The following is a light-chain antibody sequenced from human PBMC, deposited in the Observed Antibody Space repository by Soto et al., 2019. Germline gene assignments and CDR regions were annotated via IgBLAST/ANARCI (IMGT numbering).Light chain of an antibody. CDR1: QSVSSN. J-gene: IGKJ4*01. Sequence: EIVMTQSPATLSVSPGERATLSCRASQSVSSNLAWYQEKPGQAPRLLIYGASTRATGIPARFSGSGSGTDFTLTITSLQSEDFTVYYCQQRNKSPLTFGGGTKV. CDR3: QQRNKSPLT. V-gene: IGKV3-15*01. CDR2: GAS.